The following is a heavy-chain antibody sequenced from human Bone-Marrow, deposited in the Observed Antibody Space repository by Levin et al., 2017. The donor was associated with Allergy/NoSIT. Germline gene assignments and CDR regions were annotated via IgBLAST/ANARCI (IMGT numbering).Heavy chain of an antibody. CDR1: GFTFDDYA. CDR3: AKAYLVGTQETRDAFDI. D-gene: IGHD1-14*01. CDR2: ISWNSATI. J-gene: IGHJ3*02. Sequence: GGSLRLSCAASGFTFDDYAMHWVRQVPGKGLEWVSGISWNSATIGYADSVKGRFTISRDNAKNSLYPQMNSLRIEDTALYYCAKAYLVGTQETRDAFDIWGQGTVVTVSS. V-gene: IGHV3-9*01.